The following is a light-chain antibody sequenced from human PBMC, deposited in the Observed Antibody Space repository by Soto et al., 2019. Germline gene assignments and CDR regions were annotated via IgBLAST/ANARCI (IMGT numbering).Light chain of an antibody. J-gene: IGLJ1*01. CDR3: SSNTAQFTYV. V-gene: IGLV2-14*01. CDR2: QVT. CDR1: SRDVGAYNY. Sequence: QSALTQPASVSGSPGQSITISCTGTSRDVGAYNYVSWYQHHPGKAPHLLIYQVTYRPSGVSPRFAGSKSGNTASLTISGLQPEDEADYYCSSNTAQFTYVFGTGTSSPS.